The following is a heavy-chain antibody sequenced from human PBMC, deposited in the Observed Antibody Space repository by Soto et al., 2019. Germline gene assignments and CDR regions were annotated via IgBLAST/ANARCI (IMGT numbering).Heavy chain of an antibody. D-gene: IGHD6-19*01. V-gene: IGHV3-30*02. CDR3: VGQLYSSGWAAVSP. CDR1: GLTFINYA. J-gene: IGHJ5*02. Sequence: GGSLRLSCAASGLTFINYAMHWVRQAPGKGLEWVAVIRYDGSHENYADSVKGRFTISRDNSKNILYLQMNSLRAEDTALYYCVGQLYSSGWAAVSPWGQGTLVTVSS. CDR2: IRYDGSHE.